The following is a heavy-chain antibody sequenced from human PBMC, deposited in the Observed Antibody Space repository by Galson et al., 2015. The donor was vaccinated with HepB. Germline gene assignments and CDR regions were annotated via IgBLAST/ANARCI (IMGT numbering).Heavy chain of an antibody. V-gene: IGHV2-70*11. D-gene: IGHD1-26*01. CDR3: ARIRISGGGDSYGMDV. J-gene: IGHJ6*02. Sequence: TLSLTCTVSGGSISSYYWSWIRQPPGKALEWLARIDWDDDKYYSTSLKTRLTISKDTSKNQVVLTMTNMDPVDTATYYCARIRISGGGDSYGMDVWGQGTTVTVSS. CDR1: GGSISSYY. CDR2: IDWDDDK.